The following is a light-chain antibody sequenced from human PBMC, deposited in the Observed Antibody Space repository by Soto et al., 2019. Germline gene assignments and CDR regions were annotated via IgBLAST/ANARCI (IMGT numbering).Light chain of an antibody. Sequence: QSVLTQPPSVSGAPGQRVTISCTGSSSNIGANYDVHWYQHRPGTAPKLLIFGNNNRPSGVPDRFSGSKSGTSASLAITGLQAEDEGDYYCQSYDSSLSGWVFGGGTKLTVL. V-gene: IGLV1-40*01. CDR2: GNN. CDR1: SSNIGANYD. J-gene: IGLJ3*02. CDR3: QSYDSSLSGWV.